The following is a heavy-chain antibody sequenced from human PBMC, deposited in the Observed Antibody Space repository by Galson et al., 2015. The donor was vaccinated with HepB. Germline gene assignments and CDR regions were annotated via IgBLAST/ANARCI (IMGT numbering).Heavy chain of an antibody. CDR2: IYYSGTI. J-gene: IGHJ4*02. D-gene: IGHD1-7*01. Sequence: ETLSLTCAVSGYSISSGYYWGWIRQPPGRGLEWIGSIYYSGTIYYNPSLKSRVTKSIDASKNQFSLKLSSVTATDTAMYYCARGSNWNYDYWGQGTLVTVSS. CDR3: ARGSNWNYDY. CDR1: GYSISSGYY. V-gene: IGHV4-38-2*01.